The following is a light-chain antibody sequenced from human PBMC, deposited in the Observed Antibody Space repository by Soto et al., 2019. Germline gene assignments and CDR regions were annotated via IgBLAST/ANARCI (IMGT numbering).Light chain of an antibody. CDR1: TSNIGSGYD. CDR2: ANI. V-gene: IGLV1-40*01. CDR3: SSYTSNSLVL. Sequence: QSVLTQPPSVSGAPGQGVTISCTGSTSNIGSGYDVHWYQQVPGLAPKLLIYANINRPSGVPDRFSGSKSGTSASLAITGLQAEDEADYYCSSYTSNSLVLFGGGTKLTVL. J-gene: IGLJ2*01.